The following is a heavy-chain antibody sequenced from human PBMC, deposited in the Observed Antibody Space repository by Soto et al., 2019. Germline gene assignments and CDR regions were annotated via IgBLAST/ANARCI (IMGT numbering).Heavy chain of an antibody. V-gene: IGHV3-30*18. CDR1: GFTFSSYG. Sequence: GGSLRLSCAASGFTFSSYGMHWVRQAPGKGLEWVAVISYDGSNKYYADSVKGRFTISRDNSKNTLYLQMNSLRAEDTAVYYCAKALDPFYGSSGSDYWGQGTLVTVSS. D-gene: IGHD3-22*01. CDR2: ISYDGSNK. J-gene: IGHJ4*02. CDR3: AKALDPFYGSSGSDY.